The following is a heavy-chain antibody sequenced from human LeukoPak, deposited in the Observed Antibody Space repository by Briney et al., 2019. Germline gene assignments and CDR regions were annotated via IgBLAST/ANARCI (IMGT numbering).Heavy chain of an antibody. CDR2: IIPIFGTA. J-gene: IGHJ4*02. V-gene: IGHV1-69*13. D-gene: IGHD6-13*01. Sequence: ASVKVSCKASGGTFSSYAISWVRQAPGQGLEWMGGIIPIFGTASYAQKFQGRVTITADESTSTAYMELSSLRSEDTAVYYCARQFRIAAAGTVRPYFDYWGQGTLVTVSS. CDR1: GGTFSSYA. CDR3: ARQFRIAAAGTVRPYFDY.